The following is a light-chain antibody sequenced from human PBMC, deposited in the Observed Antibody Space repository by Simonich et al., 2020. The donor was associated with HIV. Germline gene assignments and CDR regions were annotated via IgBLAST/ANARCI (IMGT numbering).Light chain of an antibody. V-gene: IGLV2-14*01. CDR2: EVS. CDR3: SSYTSSSTWV. J-gene: IGLJ3*02. CDR1: SSDVGGYNY. Sequence: QSALTQPPSASGSPGQSVTISCPGTSSDVGGYNYVSWYQQHPGKAPKLMIFEVSKRPSGVSNRFSGSKSGNTASLTISVLQAEDEADYYCSSYTSSSTWVFGGGTKLTVL.